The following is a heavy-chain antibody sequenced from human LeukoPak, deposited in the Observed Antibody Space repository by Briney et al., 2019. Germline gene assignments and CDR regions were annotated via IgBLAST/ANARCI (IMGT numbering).Heavy chain of an antibody. Sequence: PGGSLRLSCAASGFTFSSHGMNWVRQAPGKGLEWVSAIRGSGDRTHYADSVKGRFTISRDNSKNTLYLQMNSLRAEDTAVYYCAKDSKIVGATFRSYHYMDVWGKGTAVTVSS. J-gene: IGHJ6*03. CDR2: IRGSGDRT. CDR1: GFTFSSHG. D-gene: IGHD1-26*01. CDR3: AKDSKIVGATFRSYHYMDV. V-gene: IGHV3-23*01.